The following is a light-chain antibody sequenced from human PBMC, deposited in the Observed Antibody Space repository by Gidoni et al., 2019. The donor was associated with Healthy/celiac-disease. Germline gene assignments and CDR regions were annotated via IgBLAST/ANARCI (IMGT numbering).Light chain of an antibody. CDR3: CSYAGSSTFWV. J-gene: IGLJ3*02. V-gene: IGLV2-23*02. CDR1: SSDVGSYTL. CDR2: EVS. Sequence: QPALTQPASVSGSPGQSITISCTGTSSDVGSYTLVSWYQQHPGKAPKLMIYEVSKRTSGVSNRCSGSKSGNTASLTISGRQAEDEADYYCCSYAGSSTFWVFGGGTKLTGL.